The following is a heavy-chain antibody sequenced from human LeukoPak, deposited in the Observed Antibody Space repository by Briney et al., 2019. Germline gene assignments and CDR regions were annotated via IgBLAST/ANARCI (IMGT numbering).Heavy chain of an antibody. CDR1: GFTFSSYA. CDR3: AKEIWPTVTTPGHTHFDY. CDR2: ISYDGSNK. Sequence: GGSLRLSCAASGFTFSSYAMHWVRQAPGKGLEWVAVISYDGSNKYYADSVKGRFTISRDNSKNTLCLQMNSLRAEGTAVYYCAKEIWPTVTTPGHTHFDYWGQGTLVTVSS. D-gene: IGHD4-17*01. V-gene: IGHV3-30*04. J-gene: IGHJ4*02.